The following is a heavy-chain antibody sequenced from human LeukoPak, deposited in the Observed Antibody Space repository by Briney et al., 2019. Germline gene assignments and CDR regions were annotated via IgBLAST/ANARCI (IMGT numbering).Heavy chain of an antibody. V-gene: IGHV1-46*01. Sequence: ASVKVSCKASGYTFTSYYMHWVRQAPGQGLEWMGIINPSGGSTSYAQKFQGRVTMTRDTSTSTVYMELSSLRSEDTAVYYCARGYEKFGELPPLSYWGQGTLVTVSS. CDR3: ARGYEKFGELPPLSY. J-gene: IGHJ4*02. D-gene: IGHD3-10*01. CDR2: INPSGGST. CDR1: GYTFTSYY.